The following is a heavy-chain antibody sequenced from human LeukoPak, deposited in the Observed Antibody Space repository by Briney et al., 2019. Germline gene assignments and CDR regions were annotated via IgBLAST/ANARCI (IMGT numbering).Heavy chain of an antibody. CDR1: GGSFSGYY. D-gene: IGHD6-13*01. J-gene: IGHJ4*02. CDR2: INHSGST. CDR3: ARVLYSSSWYYFDY. V-gene: IGHV4-34*01. Sequence: SETLSLTCAVYGGSFSGYYWSWLRQPPGKGLEWLGEINHSGSTNYNPSLKSRVTISVDTSKNQFSLKLSSVTAANTAVYYCARVLYSSSWYYFDYWGQGTLVTVSS.